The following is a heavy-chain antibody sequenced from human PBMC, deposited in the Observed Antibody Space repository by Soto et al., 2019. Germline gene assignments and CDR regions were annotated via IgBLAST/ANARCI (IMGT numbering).Heavy chain of an antibody. CDR2: IYYSGST. CDR3: AGHRGSSWYDAFDM. D-gene: IGHD6-13*01. V-gene: IGHV4-39*01. Sequence: QLQLQESGPGLVKPSETLSLTCTVSGGSISSSSYYWGWIRQPPGKGLESIGSIYYSGSTYYNPSLKCRLTIAVNTCKNQFALKLSSVPAAGTAVYYCAGHRGSSWYDAFDMWGQGTMVTVSS. J-gene: IGHJ3*02. CDR1: GGSISSSSYY.